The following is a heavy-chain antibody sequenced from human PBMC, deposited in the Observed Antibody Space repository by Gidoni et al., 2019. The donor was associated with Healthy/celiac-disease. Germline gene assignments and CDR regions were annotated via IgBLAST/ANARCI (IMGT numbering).Heavy chain of an antibody. CDR1: GFTFSSYA. D-gene: IGHD3-9*01. CDR2: ISYDGSNK. J-gene: IGHJ4*02. V-gene: IGHV3-30*01. Sequence: QVQLVESGGGVVQPGRSLRLSCAASGFTFSSYAMHWVRQAPGKGLEWVAVISYDGSNKYYADSVKGRFTISRDNSKNTLYLQMNSLRAEDTAVYYCARDPYFDWLLNYWGQGTLVTVSS. CDR3: ARDPYFDWLLNY.